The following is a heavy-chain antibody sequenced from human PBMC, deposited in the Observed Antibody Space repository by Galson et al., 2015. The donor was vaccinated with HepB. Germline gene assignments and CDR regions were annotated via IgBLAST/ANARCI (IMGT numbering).Heavy chain of an antibody. CDR3: AREGRSRAFDI. CDR1: GLTVSSNY. V-gene: IGHV3-66*01. J-gene: IGHJ3*02. CDR2: IFSGGVT. Sequence: SLRLSCAASGLTVSSNYMSWVRQAPGKGLEWVPVIFSGGVTYYADSVKGRFIISRDNSKNTLYLQMNSLRAEDTAVYYCAREGRSRAFDIWGQGTMVTVSS.